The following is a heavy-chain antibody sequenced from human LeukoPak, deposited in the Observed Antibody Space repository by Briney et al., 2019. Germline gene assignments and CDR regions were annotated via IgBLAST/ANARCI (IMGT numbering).Heavy chain of an antibody. V-gene: IGHV5-51*01. J-gene: IGHJ4*02. CDR1: GYIFTHNW. Sequence: GESLKISCKGSGYIFTHNWIGWVRQMPGKGLEWMGITYPGDSDTRYSPSFEGQVTISVDKSISTAYLQWSSLKASDTAMYYCARQTRDGSGSRGYSFDFWGQGTLVTVSS. CDR2: TYPGDSDT. D-gene: IGHD3-10*01. CDR3: ARQTRDGSGSRGYSFDF.